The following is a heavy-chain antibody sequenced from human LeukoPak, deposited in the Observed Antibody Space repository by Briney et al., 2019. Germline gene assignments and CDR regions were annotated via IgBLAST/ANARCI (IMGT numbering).Heavy chain of an antibody. CDR2: IYYSGSS. D-gene: IGHD4-23*01. V-gene: IGHV4-39*01. CDR3: ARMYGGNSKGDY. J-gene: IGHJ4*02. CDR1: GGSISSSSYY. Sequence: PSETLSLTCTVSGGSISSSSYYWGWIRQPPGKGLDRIGSIYYSGSSYYNPSLKSRVTISVDTSKNQFSLKLSSVTAADTAVYYCARMYGGNSKGDYWGQGTLVTVSS.